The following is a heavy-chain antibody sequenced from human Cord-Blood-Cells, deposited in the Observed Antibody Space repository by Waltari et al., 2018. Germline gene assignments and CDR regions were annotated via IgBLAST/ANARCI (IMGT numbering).Heavy chain of an antibody. J-gene: IGHJ4*02. CDR1: GYTFTGYY. Sequence: QVQLVQSGAEVKKPGASVKVSCKASGYTFTGYYMHWVRQAPGQGLEWMGWINPNRGGTNYAQKFQGWVTMTRDTSISTAYMELSRLRSDDTAVYYCARSCIAARPMHFDYWGQGTLVTVSS. D-gene: IGHD6-6*01. V-gene: IGHV1-2*04. CDR3: ARSCIAARPMHFDY. CDR2: INPNRGGT.